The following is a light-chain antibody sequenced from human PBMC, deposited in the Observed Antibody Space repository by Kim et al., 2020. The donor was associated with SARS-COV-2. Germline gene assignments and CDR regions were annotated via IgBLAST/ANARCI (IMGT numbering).Light chain of an antibody. V-gene: IGLV2-14*04. CDR2: DVN. Sequence: GQSITLSCTGSSSDVGAYDHVSWYQQHPHKVPKLMIYDVNKRPSGVSSRFSGSKSGNTASLTISGLQTEDEADYYCSSFATSTTWVFGGGTKVTVL. CDR1: SSDVGAYDH. CDR3: SSFATSTTWV. J-gene: IGLJ3*02.